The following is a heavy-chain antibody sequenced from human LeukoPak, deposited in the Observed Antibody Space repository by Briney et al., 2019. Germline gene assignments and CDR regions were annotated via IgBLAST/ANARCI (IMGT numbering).Heavy chain of an antibody. CDR2: IKQDGSEK. CDR1: GITLSVYW. V-gene: IGHV3-7*01. Sequence: GGSLRLSCAASGITLSVYWMSWVRQAPGKGLEWVANIKQDGSEKYYRDSVQGRFTISRDNAKNSLYLQMNSLRAEDTAVYYCARSGSGYFDYWGQGSLVTVSS. J-gene: IGHJ4*02. CDR3: ARSGSGYFDY.